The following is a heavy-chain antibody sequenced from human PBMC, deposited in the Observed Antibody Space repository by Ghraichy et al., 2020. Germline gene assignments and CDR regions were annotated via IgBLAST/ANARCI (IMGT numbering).Heavy chain of an antibody. D-gene: IGHD6-13*01. V-gene: IGHV5-51*01. CDR3: ARRLAAAANGFDY. J-gene: IGHJ4*02. Sequence: GESLNISCKGSGYSFTSYWIGWVRQMPGKGLEWMGIIYPGDSDTRYSPSFQGQVTISADKSISTAYLQWSSLKASDTAMYYCARRLAAAANGFDYWGQGTLVTVSS. CDR2: IYPGDSDT. CDR1: GYSFTSYW.